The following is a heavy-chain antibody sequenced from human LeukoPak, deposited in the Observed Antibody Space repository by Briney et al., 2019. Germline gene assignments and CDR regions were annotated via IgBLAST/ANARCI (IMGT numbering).Heavy chain of an antibody. J-gene: IGHJ4*02. Sequence: GGSLRLSCAASGFTFSSYSMNWARQAPGKGLEWVSSISSSSSYIYYADSVKGRFTISRDNAKNSLYLQMNSLRAEDTAVYYCARAVAVAGTSDYWGQGTLVTVSS. CDR1: GFTFSSYS. CDR3: ARAVAVAGTSDY. D-gene: IGHD6-19*01. V-gene: IGHV3-21*01. CDR2: ISSSSSYI.